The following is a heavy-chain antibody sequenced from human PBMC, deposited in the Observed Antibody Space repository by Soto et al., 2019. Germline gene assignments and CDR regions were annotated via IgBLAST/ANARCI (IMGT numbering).Heavy chain of an antibody. CDR2: IIPIFGTA. D-gene: IGHD2-15*01. CDR1: GGTFSSYA. V-gene: IGHV1-69*06. CDR3: ARDIVVVVAATAAFDI. J-gene: IGHJ3*02. Sequence: KVSCKASGGTFSSYAISWVRQAPGQGLEWMGGIIPIFGTANYAQKFQGRVTITADKSTSTAYMELSSLRSEDTAVYYCARDIVVVVAATAAFDIWGQGTMVTVSS.